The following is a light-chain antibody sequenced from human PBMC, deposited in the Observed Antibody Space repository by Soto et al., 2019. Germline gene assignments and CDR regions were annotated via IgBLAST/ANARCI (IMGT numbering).Light chain of an antibody. Sequence: QSALTQPASVSGSPGQSITISCTGTSSDVGGYNYVSWYQQHPGKAPKFMIYDVSNRPSGVSTRFSGSKSGNTASLTISGLQAEDEADYSCNSYTTSNPRPIVFATGTK. J-gene: IGLJ1*01. CDR2: DVS. CDR3: NSYTTSNPRPIV. V-gene: IGLV2-14*01. CDR1: SSDVGGYNY.